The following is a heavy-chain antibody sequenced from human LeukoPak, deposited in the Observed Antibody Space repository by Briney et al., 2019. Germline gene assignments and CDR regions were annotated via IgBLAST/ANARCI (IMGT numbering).Heavy chain of an antibody. J-gene: IGHJ3*02. CDR2: FDPEDGET. CDR1: GYTLTELS. CDR3: ATGPSGKSHSRDAFDI. Sequence: ASVKVSCKVSGYTLTELSMHWVRQAPGKGLEWMGGFDPEDGETIYAQKFQGRVTMTKDTSTDTAYMELSSLRSEDTAVYYCATGPSGKSHSRDAFDIWGQGTMVTVSS. D-gene: IGHD1-26*01. V-gene: IGHV1-24*01.